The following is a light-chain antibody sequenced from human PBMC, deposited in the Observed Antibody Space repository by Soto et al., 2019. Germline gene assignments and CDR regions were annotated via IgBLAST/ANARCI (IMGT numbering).Light chain of an antibody. Sequence: EIGLTQSPGTLSLSPGERATLFCRASQSVSSNYFAWYQQKPGQAPRLLIYGASRGAAGIPDRFSGSGSGTDFTLTISRLEPEDFAVYFCQQYGRSPMFTFGQGTKLEVK. CDR2: GAS. CDR1: QSVSSNY. V-gene: IGKV3-20*01. CDR3: QQYGRSPMFT. J-gene: IGKJ2*01.